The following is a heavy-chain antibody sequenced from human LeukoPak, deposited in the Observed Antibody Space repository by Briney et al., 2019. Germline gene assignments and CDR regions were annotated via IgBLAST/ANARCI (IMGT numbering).Heavy chain of an antibody. CDR3: ARLITMVRGELYYFDY. Sequence: GESLKISCKGSGYSFTSYWIGWVRQMPGKGLEWMGIIYPGDSDTRYSPSFQGQVTISADKPVSTAYLQWSSLKASDTAMYYCARLITMVRGELYYFDYWGQGTLVTVSS. CDR1: GYSFTSYW. CDR2: IYPGDSDT. J-gene: IGHJ4*02. V-gene: IGHV5-51*01. D-gene: IGHD3-10*01.